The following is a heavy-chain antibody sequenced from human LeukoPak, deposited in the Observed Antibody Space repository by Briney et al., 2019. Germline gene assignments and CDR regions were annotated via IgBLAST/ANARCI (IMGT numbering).Heavy chain of an antibody. CDR2: SDPEDGER. CDR1: GKTLSDLS. J-gene: IGHJ4*02. CDR3: VTGFTTMVVDYFDY. D-gene: IGHD5-18*01. V-gene: IGHV1-24*01. Sequence: ASVKVSCKVSGKTLSDLSIHWLRQPPGKGLEWLGGSDPEDGERIYAQMFQGRVTMTEDTSIDTAYMELSSLRSEDTAAYYCVTGFTTMVVDYFDYWGQGTLVTVSP.